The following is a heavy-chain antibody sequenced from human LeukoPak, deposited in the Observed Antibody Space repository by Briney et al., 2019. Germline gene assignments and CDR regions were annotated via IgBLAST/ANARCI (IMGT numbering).Heavy chain of an antibody. D-gene: IGHD3-22*01. J-gene: IGHJ6*02. Sequence: PSETLSLTCAVYGGSFSGYYRSWIRQPPGKGLEWIGYIYYSGSTNYNPSLKSRVTISVDTSKNQFSLKLSSVTAADTAVYYCARVVRGYYDSGGYYSMDVWGQGTTVTVSS. CDR1: GGSFSGYY. CDR2: IYYSGST. V-gene: IGHV4-59*01. CDR3: ARVVRGYYDSGGYYSMDV.